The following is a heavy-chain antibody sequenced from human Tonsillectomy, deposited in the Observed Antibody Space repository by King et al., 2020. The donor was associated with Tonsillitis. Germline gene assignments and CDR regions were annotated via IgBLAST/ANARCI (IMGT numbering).Heavy chain of an antibody. CDR2: LYSDDNT. CDR3: ARDGDHFDY. J-gene: IGHJ4*02. V-gene: IGHV3-53*01. Sequence: VQLVESGGGLIQTGGSLRLSCAASGFTVSSNYMSWVRQAPGKGLQWVSTLYSDDNTYYADSVKGRFTISRDNSKNTLYLQMNSLRAKDTAVYYCARDGDHFDYWGQGTLVTVSS. CDR1: GFTVSSNY. D-gene: IGHD4-17*01.